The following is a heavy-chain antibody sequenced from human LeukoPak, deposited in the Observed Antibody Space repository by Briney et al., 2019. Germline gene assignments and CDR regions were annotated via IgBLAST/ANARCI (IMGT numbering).Heavy chain of an antibody. Sequence: ASVKVSCKVSGYTLTELSMHWVRKPPRPGLELMGGFDPEDGETIYAQKFQGRVTMTEDTSTDTADMELSILRSEDTAVYYCATVFPEGIVVVPAVESHFYFDYWGQGTLVTVSS. CDR1: GYTLTELS. D-gene: IGHD2-2*01. CDR2: FDPEDGET. CDR3: ATVFPEGIVVVPAVESHFYFDY. V-gene: IGHV1-24*01. J-gene: IGHJ4*02.